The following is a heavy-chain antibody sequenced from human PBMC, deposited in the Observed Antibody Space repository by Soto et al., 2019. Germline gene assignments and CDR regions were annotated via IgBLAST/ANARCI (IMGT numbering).Heavy chain of an antibody. Sequence: GGSLRLSCAASGFTFSSYAMSWVRQAPGKGLEWVSAISGSGGSTYYADSVKGRFTISRDNSKKTLYLQMNSLRAEDTAVYYCAKDERSFSYCSGGSCDAFDIWGQGTMVTVSS. CDR1: GFTFSSYA. D-gene: IGHD2-15*01. J-gene: IGHJ3*02. V-gene: IGHV3-23*01. CDR3: AKDERSFSYCSGGSCDAFDI. CDR2: ISGSGGST.